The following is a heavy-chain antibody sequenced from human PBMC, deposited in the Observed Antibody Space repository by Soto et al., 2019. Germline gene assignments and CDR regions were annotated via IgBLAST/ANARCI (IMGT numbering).Heavy chain of an antibody. J-gene: IGHJ4*02. CDR1: GFRFNSYS. D-gene: IGHD1-26*01. V-gene: IGHV3-21*06. CDR3: VRENEMAGATSAFEY. Sequence: PGGSLRLSCEASGFRFNSYSMNWVRQAPQKGLEWVSLIDARSNYIYYADSVKGRFTISRDNARNSLYLQMDSLRVEDTAVYYCVRENEMAGATSAFEYWGQGTTVTVS. CDR2: IDARSNYI.